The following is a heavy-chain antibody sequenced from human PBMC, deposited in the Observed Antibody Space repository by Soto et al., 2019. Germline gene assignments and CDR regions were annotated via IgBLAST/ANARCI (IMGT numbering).Heavy chain of an antibody. V-gene: IGHV4-4*02. J-gene: IGHJ4*02. CDR3: AARRGSNYGPLDY. CDR2: IYHSGST. CDR1: GDSISSAHW. Sequence: QVQLQESGPGLVKPSGTLSLTCVVSGDSISSAHWWSWVRQPPGKGLEWIGEIYHSGSTNYNPSLQSRVTMSVDKSKNQFSLKVISVTAADAAVYSCAARRGSNYGPLDYWGQGLLVTVSS. D-gene: IGHD3-10*01.